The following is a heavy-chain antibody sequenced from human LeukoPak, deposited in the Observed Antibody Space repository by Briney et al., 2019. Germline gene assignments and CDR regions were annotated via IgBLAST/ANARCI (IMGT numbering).Heavy chain of an antibody. Sequence: SETLSLTCTVSGGSISSSSYYWGWIRQPPGKGLGWIGSIYYSGNTYYNPPLKSRVTISVDTSKNQFSLKLSSVTAADTAVYYCARLFSSSWYRGAFDLWGQGTMVTVSS. CDR2: IYYSGNT. CDR1: GGSISSSSYY. V-gene: IGHV4-39*01. D-gene: IGHD6-13*01. CDR3: ARLFSSSWYRGAFDL. J-gene: IGHJ3*01.